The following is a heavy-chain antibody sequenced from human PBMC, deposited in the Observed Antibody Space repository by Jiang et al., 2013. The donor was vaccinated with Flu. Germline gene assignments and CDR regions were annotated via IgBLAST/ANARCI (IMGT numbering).Heavy chain of an antibody. D-gene: IGHD6-13*01. CDR1: GGSISSSSYY. CDR3: ARQQLGAFDI. J-gene: IGHJ3*02. Sequence: PGLVKPSETLSLTCTVSGGSISSSSYYWGWIRQPPGKGLEWIGYIYYSGSTNYNPSLKSRVTISVDTSKNQFSLKLSSVTAADTAVYYCARQQLGAFDIWGQGTMVTVSS. CDR2: IYYSGST. V-gene: IGHV4-61*05.